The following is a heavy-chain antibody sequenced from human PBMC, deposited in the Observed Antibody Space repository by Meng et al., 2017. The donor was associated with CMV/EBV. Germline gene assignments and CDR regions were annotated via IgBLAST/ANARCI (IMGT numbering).Heavy chain of an antibody. Sequence: QRQRQVSAPGLVKPSATLSLTCTVSGGSISSSSYYWGWIRQPPGKGLEWIGSIYYSGSTYYNPSLKSRVTISVDTSKNQFSLKLSSVTAADMAVYYCARDPSLRWIDYWGQGTLVTVSS. D-gene: IGHD4-23*01. CDR3: ARDPSLRWIDY. CDR2: IYYSGST. CDR1: GGSISSSSYY. J-gene: IGHJ4*02. V-gene: IGHV4-39*07.